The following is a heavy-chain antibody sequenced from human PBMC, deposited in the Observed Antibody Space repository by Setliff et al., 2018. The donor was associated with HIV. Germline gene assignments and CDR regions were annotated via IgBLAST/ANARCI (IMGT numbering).Heavy chain of an antibody. V-gene: IGHV1-69*13. Sequence: SVKVSCKASGGNFNNYALSWVRQAPGQGLEWMGGIIPIFGTANYAQKFQGRVTITADESTSTAYMELSSLRSEDTAVYFCASEARYRYPEGDYYYYMDVWGKGTTVTVSS. CDR3: ASEARYRYPEGDYYYYMDV. J-gene: IGHJ6*03. CDR2: IIPIFGTA. CDR1: GGNFNNYA. D-gene: IGHD5-18*01.